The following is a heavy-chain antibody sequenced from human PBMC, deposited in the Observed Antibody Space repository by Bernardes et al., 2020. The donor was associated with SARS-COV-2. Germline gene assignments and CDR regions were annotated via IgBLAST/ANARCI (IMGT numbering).Heavy chain of an antibody. CDR1: RDSVYTYW. CDR2: IYPADSDT. CDR3: ATVFGVQMARITGNYFDF. Sequence: GEYRKLSGRVSRDSVYTYWIGWVRKTPGKGLEWMGIIYPADSDTRYSPPFQGQVTISADKSISTAYLQWSSLKASDTAMYYCATVFGVQMARITGNYFDFWGQGTLVTVSS. D-gene: IGHD5-12*01. V-gene: IGHV5-51*01. J-gene: IGHJ4*02.